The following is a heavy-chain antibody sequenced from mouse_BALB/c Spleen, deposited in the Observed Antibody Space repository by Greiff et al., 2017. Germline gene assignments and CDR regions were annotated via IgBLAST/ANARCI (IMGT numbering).Heavy chain of an antibody. D-gene: IGHD2-10*02. CDR2: LSSGGSYT. Sequence: EVKVVESGGGLVKPGGSLKLSCAASGFTFSSYAMSWVRQSPEKRLEWVAVLSSGGSYTYYPDTVTGRFIISRDNAKNTLYLEMSSLRSEDTAMYYCARRYGKGWYFDDWGAGTTVTVSS. CDR3: ARRYGKGWYFDD. CDR1: GFTFSSYA. V-gene: IGHV5-9-4*01. J-gene: IGHJ1*01.